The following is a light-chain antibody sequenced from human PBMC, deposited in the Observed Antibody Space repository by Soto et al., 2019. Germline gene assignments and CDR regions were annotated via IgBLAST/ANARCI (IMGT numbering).Light chain of an antibody. CDR3: QQYNNWPPYT. CDR1: QSISTN. J-gene: IGKJ2*01. CDR2: DAS. V-gene: IGKV3-15*01. Sequence: EIVMTQSPATLSVSPGERATLSCRTSQSISTNLAWYQRRPGQAPRLLIYDASTRATDIPARFSGSGSGTEFTLTINGLQSEDFAVYYCQQYNNWPPYTFGQGTKVDIK.